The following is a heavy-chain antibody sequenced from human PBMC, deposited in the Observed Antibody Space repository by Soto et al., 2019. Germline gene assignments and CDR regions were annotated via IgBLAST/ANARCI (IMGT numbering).Heavy chain of an antibody. D-gene: IGHD3-3*01. V-gene: IGHV1-18*01. J-gene: IGHJ4*02. CDR3: ARDGLRFLEWLPPPDY. CDR1: GYTFTSYG. Sequence: QVQLVHSGADVKKPGASVKVSCKASGYTFTSYGISWERQAPGQGLEWMGWIIAYNGNTNYAQKLQGRVTMTTDTSTSTAYMELRGLRSDDTAVYYCARDGLRFLEWLPPPDYWGQGTLVIVAS. CDR2: IIAYNGNT.